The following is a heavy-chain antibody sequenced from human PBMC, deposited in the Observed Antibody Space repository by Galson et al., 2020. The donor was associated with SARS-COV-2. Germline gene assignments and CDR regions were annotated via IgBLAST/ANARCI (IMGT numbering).Heavy chain of an antibody. CDR1: GGSFSGYF. V-gene: IGHV4-34*01. CDR2: INDSGSN. CDR3: ARGRSYYDFLRGYFPFDY. D-gene: IGHD3-3*01. Sequence: SETLSLTCVVSGGSFSGYFWSWIRQPPGKGLEWIGEINDSGSNNYNPSLKSRVTISLHTSKKQFSLELGSLPAADTAVYYCARGRSYYDFLRGYFPFDYRGQGTLVTVSS. J-gene: IGHJ4*02.